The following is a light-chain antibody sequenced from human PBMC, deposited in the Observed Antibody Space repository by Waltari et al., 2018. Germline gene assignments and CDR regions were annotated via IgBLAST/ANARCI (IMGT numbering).Light chain of an antibody. CDR1: ESVLYSSNNKNH. CDR3: QQYYNTPLT. J-gene: IGKJ4*01. V-gene: IGKV4-1*01. CDR2: WAS. Sequence: DIVMTQSLESLAVSLGERATIRCKTSESVLYSSNNKNHLAWYQQKPGQPPRLLLYWASTRESGVPDRFIGSGSETDFTLTVTSLQAEDVAVYYCQQYYNTPLTFGGGTKVEVK.